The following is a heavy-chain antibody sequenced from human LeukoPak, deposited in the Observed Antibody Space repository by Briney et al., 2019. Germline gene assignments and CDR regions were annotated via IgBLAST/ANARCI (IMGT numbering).Heavy chain of an antibody. Sequence: GGSLRLSCVFPSLIFSHAWMNWVRQAPGKGLEWVGRVKSVAEGGTSEYGKPVKGRFTISRDDSKKTVYLQMHNLSTEDTGLYYCTKNTGDFDIWGQGTMVIVSS. V-gene: IGHV3-15*07. D-gene: IGHD2-21*01. CDR3: TKNTGDFDI. CDR1: SLIFSHAW. CDR2: VKSVAEGGTS. J-gene: IGHJ3*02.